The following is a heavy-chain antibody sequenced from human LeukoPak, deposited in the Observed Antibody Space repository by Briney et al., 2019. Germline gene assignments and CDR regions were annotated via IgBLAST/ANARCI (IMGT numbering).Heavy chain of an antibody. J-gene: IGHJ5*02. CDR3: ARGRAELELVNWFDP. D-gene: IGHD1-7*01. CDR1: GFTFSSYA. CDR2: IWYDGSNK. V-gene: IGHV3-33*08. Sequence: GGSLRLSCAASGFTFSSYAMHWVRQAPGKGLEWVAVIWYDGSNKYYADSVKGRFTISRDNSKNTLYLQMNSLRAEDTAVYYCARGRAELELVNWFDPWGQGTLVTVSS.